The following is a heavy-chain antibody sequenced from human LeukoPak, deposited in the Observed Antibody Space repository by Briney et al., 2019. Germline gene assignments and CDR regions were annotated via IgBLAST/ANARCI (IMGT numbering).Heavy chain of an antibody. J-gene: IGHJ5*02. D-gene: IGHD1-14*01. CDR3: ARNQYWFDI. CDR1: GYTFSTYW. V-gene: IGHV5-51*01. CDR2: IYPGDADT. Sequence: GESLKISCKGSGYTFSTYWIGWVRQMPGKGLEWMGIIYPGDADTRYSPSFQGQVTISADKSINTAYLQWSSLKALDTAMYYCARNQYWFDIWGQGTLVTVSS.